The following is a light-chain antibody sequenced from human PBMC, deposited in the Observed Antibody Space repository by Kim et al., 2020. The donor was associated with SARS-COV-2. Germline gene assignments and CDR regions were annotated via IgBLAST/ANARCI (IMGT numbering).Light chain of an antibody. Sequence: EIVLTQSPGTLSLSPGERATLSCTASQTISNSYLAWYQQKPGQAPRLLIYGASTRATGIPDRFSGSGSETDFTLTISRLEPEDFAVYYCQRYGTTPRPFGQGTKLEI. CDR2: GAS. V-gene: IGKV3-20*01. CDR1: QTISNSY. CDR3: QRYGTTPRP. J-gene: IGKJ2*01.